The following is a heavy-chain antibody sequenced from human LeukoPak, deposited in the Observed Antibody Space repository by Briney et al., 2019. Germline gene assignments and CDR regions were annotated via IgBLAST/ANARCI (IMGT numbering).Heavy chain of an antibody. CDR3: ARDESWLGFHLWGSNWFDP. J-gene: IGHJ5*02. V-gene: IGHV1-18*01. Sequence: ASVKVSCKDSGYTFTSYGISRVRQAPGQGLEWMGWISDYNGNTNYAQKLQGRVTMTTGTSTSTAYMVLRGLRSDDTAVYYCARDESWLGFHLWGSNWFDPWGQGTLVTVSS. D-gene: IGHD6-19*01. CDR1: GYTFTSYG. CDR2: ISDYNGNT.